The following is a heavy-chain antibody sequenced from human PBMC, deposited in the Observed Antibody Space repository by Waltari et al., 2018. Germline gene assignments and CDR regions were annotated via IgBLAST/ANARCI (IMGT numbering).Heavy chain of an antibody. Sequence: QVQLVQSGAEVKKPGASVKVSCKVSGYTLTELSMHWVRQAPGKGLEWMGGFDPEDGETIYAQKFQGRVTMTEDTSTDTAYMELSSLRSEDTAVYYCATRGLITIFGVVGGALHGMDVWGQGTTVTVSS. V-gene: IGHV1-24*01. CDR2: FDPEDGET. CDR3: ATRGLITIFGVVGGALHGMDV. J-gene: IGHJ6*02. CDR1: GYTLTELS. D-gene: IGHD3-3*01.